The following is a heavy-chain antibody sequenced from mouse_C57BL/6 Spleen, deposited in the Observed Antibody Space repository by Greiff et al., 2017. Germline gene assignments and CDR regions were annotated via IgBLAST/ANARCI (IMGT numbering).Heavy chain of an antibody. CDR1: GYTFTSYW. Sequence: VQLQQPGAELVKPGASVKLSCKASGYTFTSYWMHWVKQRPGRGLEWIGRIDPNSGGTKYNEKFKSKATLTVDKPSSTAYMQLSSLTSEDSAVYDCASREKIYDGYSFAYWGQGTLVTVSA. J-gene: IGHJ3*01. V-gene: IGHV1-72*01. D-gene: IGHD2-3*01. CDR2: IDPNSGGT. CDR3: ASREKIYDGYSFAY.